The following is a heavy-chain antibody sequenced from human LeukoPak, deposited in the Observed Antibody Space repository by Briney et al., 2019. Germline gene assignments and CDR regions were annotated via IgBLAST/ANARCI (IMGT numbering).Heavy chain of an antibody. D-gene: IGHD6-19*01. V-gene: IGHV3-21*01. CDR3: ASVAVAGYCDS. Sequence: GGSLRLSFAPSGFTFSSYNMICVRQAPGKGLEWVSSISSSSNYIYYADSVKGRFTISRDNAKNSLYLQMNSLRVEDTAVYYYASVAVAGYCDSWGQGTLVTVSS. CDR1: GFTFSSYN. CDR2: ISSSSNYI. J-gene: IGHJ4*02.